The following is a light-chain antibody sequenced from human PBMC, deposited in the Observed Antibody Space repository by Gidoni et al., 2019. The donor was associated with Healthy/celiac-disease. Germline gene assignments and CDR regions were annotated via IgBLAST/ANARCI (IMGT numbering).Light chain of an antibody. CDR3: MQALPAPRT. V-gene: IGKV2-28*01. J-gene: IGKJ1*01. Sequence: EIVMPQSPLSLPVTPGGPASISCRSIQSLLHSNGYNYLAWYLQKPGQSPQLLIYLGSSRATGVPDRFSGRGSGTDFALNISRVETKDVGVYFFMQALPAPRTFGQGTKVEIK. CDR1: QSLLHSNGYNY. CDR2: LGS.